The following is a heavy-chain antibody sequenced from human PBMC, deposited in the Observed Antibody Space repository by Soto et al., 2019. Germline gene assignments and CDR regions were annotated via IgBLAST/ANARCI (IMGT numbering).Heavy chain of an antibody. CDR3: AKDSGYQLPDNYFYYGLDV. V-gene: IGHV3-30*18. J-gene: IGHJ6*02. Sequence: GSLRLSSAASGXTFTSHSMHWVRQTPGKGLEWVAAISYDEIDKKYASSVKCRFTVSIDNVKNTLSLQMNSLRPEDTAVYYCAKDSGYQLPDNYFYYGLDVWGQGTTVTVSS. CDR2: ISYDEIDK. CDR1: GXTFTSHS. D-gene: IGHD2-2*01.